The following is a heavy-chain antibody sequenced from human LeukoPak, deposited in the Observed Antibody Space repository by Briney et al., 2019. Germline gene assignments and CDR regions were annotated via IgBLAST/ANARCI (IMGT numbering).Heavy chain of an antibody. Sequence: EASVKVSCKASGYIFINYYIHWVRQAPGQGLEWMGVVNPSDGRTNYAQKYQDRVTMTRDTSTRTVYMQLSSLRSDDTAVYYCARDVAREFDYWGQGTLVTVSS. CDR2: VNPSDGRT. CDR3: ARDVAREFDY. V-gene: IGHV1-46*01. CDR1: GYIFINYY. J-gene: IGHJ4*02.